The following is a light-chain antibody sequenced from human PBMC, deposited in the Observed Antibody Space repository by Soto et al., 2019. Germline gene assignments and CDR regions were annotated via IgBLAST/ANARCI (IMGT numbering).Light chain of an antibody. CDR3: QQYARPPFA. J-gene: IGKJ2*01. V-gene: IGKV3-20*01. CDR1: QRISNSY. CDR2: DAS. Sequence: EIVLTQSPGTLSLSPGERATLSCRASQRISNSYLAWYQQKPGQAPRLLLYDASSRATGIPDRVSGSGSGTDFTLTISRLEPEDFAVYYCQQYARPPFAFGHGTKVEIK.